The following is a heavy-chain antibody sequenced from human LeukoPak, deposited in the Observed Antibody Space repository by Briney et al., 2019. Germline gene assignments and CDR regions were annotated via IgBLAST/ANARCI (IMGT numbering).Heavy chain of an antibody. CDR2: ISGSGGNT. CDR1: GFTFSSYA. J-gene: IGHJ4*02. CDR3: ARGMSATSGYLELEY. V-gene: IGHV3-23*01. Sequence: GGSLRLSCAASGFTFSSYAMSWVRQSPGKGLEWVSAISGSGGNTYSADSVKGRFTISRDNSKKTLFLHMNSLRAEDTAVYYCARGMSATSGYLELEYWGQGTLVTVSA. D-gene: IGHD3-22*01.